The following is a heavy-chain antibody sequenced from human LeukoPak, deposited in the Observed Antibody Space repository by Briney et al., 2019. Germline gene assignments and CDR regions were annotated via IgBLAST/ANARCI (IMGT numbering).Heavy chain of an antibody. CDR3: ARVLRDGYNFDAFDI. D-gene: IGHD5-24*01. V-gene: IGHV3-30*02. Sequence: PGGSLRLSCAASGFTFSSYDMHWVRQAPGKGLEWVAFIRYDGSRKYYADSVKGRFTISRDNSKNTLYLQMNSLRAEDTAVYYCARVLRDGYNFDAFDIWGQGTMVTVSS. J-gene: IGHJ3*02. CDR2: IRYDGSRK. CDR1: GFTFSSYD.